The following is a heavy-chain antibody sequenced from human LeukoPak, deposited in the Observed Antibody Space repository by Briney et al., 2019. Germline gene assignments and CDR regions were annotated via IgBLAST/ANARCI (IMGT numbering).Heavy chain of an antibody. CDR2: LNPHSGGT. J-gene: IGHJ6*02. Sequence: ASVKVSCEASGYTLRDYYIYWVRQAPGKGLEGLGWLNPHSGGTNYAQKFQGRVTLTSDTSISTAYMELSPLTSDDTAIYYCARGLRIINGLDVWGQGTTVIVSS. CDR1: GYTLRDYY. CDR3: ARGLRIINGLDV. V-gene: IGHV1-2*02. D-gene: IGHD2-15*01.